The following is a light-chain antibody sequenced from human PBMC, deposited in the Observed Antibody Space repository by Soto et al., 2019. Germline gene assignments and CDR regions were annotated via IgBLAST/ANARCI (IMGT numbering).Light chain of an antibody. CDR1: QSVSSSY. Sequence: EIVLTQSPGTLSLSPGERATLSCRASQSVSSSYLARYQRKPGQAPRLLIYGASSRATGDPDRFSGRGSGTDFTLTISRLEPEDFAVYYCEQYGSSGAFGQGTKVEIK. CDR3: EQYGSSGA. V-gene: IGKV3-20*01. CDR2: GAS. J-gene: IGKJ1*01.